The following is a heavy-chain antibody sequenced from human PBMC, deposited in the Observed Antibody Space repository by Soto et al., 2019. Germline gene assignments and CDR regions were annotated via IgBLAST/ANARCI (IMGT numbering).Heavy chain of an antibody. CDR2: ISSSSSYI. CDR1: GFTFSSYS. V-gene: IGHV3-21*01. Sequence: EVQLVESGGGLVKPGGSLRLSCAASGFTFSSYSMNWVRQAPGKGLEWVSSISSSSSYIYYADSVKGRFTISRDNAKNSLYLQMNSLRAEDTAVYYCARGRSDSYWYFDLWGRGTLVTVSS. J-gene: IGHJ2*01. CDR3: ARGRSDSYWYFDL. D-gene: IGHD2-21*02.